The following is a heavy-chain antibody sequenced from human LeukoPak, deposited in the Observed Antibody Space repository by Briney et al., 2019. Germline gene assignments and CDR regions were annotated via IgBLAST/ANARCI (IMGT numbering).Heavy chain of an antibody. CDR1: GFTVSSNY. V-gene: IGHV3-53*01. CDR3: ARGSGSYYRYYYMDV. D-gene: IGHD1-26*01. CDR2: IYRGSST. J-gene: IGHJ6*03. Sequence: GGSLRLSCAASGFTVSSNYMIWVRQAPAPGLEWVSVIYRGSSTYYAASVKGRFTISRDNSKNTLYLQMNSLRAEDTAVYYCARGSGSYYRYYYMDVWGKGTTVTISS.